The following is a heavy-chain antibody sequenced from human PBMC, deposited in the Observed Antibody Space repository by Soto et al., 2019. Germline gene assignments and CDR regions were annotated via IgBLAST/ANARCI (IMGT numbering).Heavy chain of an antibody. V-gene: IGHV1-69*13. CDR1: GGTFYTYT. D-gene: IGHD5-18*01. Sequence: SVKVSCKASGGTFYTYTFSWVRQAPGQGLEWMGSITPIYPTTNYAEKFQGRLTVTADGSTNTAYMELNSLTSEDTAVYYCARIPRYSFPTSDDLDSWGQEPWSPSP. CDR2: ITPIYPTT. CDR3: ARIPRYSFPTSDDLDS. J-gene: IGHJ5*01.